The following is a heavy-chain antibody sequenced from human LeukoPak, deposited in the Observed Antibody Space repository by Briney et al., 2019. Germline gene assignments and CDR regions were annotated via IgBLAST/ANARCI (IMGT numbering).Heavy chain of an antibody. CDR1: GFTFSPYW. D-gene: IGHD2-2*01. V-gene: IGHV3-74*01. CDR2: INSDGSST. CDR3: ARPRSASCSSTSCSHYYFDY. Sequence: GGSLRLSCAASGFTFSPYWLHWVRQAPGKGLVWVSRINSDGSSTSYADSVKGRFIISRDNAKNTLYLQMNSLRAEDTGVYYCARPRSASCSSTSCSHYYFDYWGQGTLVTVSS. J-gene: IGHJ4*02.